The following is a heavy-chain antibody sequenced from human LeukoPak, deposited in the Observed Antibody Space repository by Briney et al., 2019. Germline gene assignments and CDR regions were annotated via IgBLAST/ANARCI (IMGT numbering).Heavy chain of an antibody. CDR1: GGSISSGDYY. D-gene: IGHD6-13*01. J-gene: IGHJ4*02. Sequence: PSQTLSLTCTVSGGSISSGDYYWSWIRQPPGKGLEWIGYIYYSGSTYYNPSLKSRVTILVDTSKNQFSLKLSSVTAADTAVYYCARDRGSSSWYYFDYWGQGTLVTVSS. CDR3: ARDRGSSSWYYFDY. V-gene: IGHV4-30-4*01. CDR2: IYYSGST.